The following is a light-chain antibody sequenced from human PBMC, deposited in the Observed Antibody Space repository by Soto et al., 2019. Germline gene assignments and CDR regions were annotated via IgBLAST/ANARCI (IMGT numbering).Light chain of an antibody. V-gene: IGKV1-39*01. CDR1: QVIISY. J-gene: IGKJ2*01. CDR2: GAS. Sequence: DIQMTQSPSSLSASVGDRVTITCRSSQVIISYVSWYQQRPGQAPKLLVTGASTLRTGVPSRFSASGSGTDFALSISNLQPEDLASYYCQQTHSVPYTFGQGTRLEI. CDR3: QQTHSVPYT.